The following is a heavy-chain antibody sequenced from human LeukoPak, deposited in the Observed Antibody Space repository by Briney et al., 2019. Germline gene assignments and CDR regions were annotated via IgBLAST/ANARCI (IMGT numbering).Heavy chain of an antibody. CDR3: ARDNPTWGFGGSGDYYYYMDV. Sequence: GGSLRLSCAASGFTFSDYHMSWIRQAPGKGLEWVSYISSSGSTIYYADSVKGRFTISRDNAKNSLYLQMNSLRAEDTAVYYCARDNPTWGFGGSGDYYYYMDVWGKGTTVTVSS. CDR1: GFTFSDYH. D-gene: IGHD3-10*01. CDR2: ISSSGSTI. J-gene: IGHJ6*03. V-gene: IGHV3-11*01.